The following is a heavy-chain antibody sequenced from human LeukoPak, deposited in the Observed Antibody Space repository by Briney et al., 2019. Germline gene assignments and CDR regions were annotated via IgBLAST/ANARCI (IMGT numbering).Heavy chain of an antibody. Sequence: SGTLSLTCAVSGGSISSSKWWSWVRQPPGKGLEWIGEIYHSGSTNYNPSLKSRVTISVDKSKNQFSLKLSSVTAADTAVYYCARVPFVERNYFHYWGQGTLVTVSS. CDR3: ARVPFVERNYFHY. CDR1: GGSISSSKW. J-gene: IGHJ4*02. CDR2: IYHSGST. V-gene: IGHV4-4*02.